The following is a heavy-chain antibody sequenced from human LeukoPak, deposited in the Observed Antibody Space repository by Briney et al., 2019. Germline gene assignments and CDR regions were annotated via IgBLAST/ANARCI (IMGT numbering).Heavy chain of an antibody. CDR3: ARVWTATTPDY. D-gene: IGHD4-17*01. Sequence: PGGSLRLSCAASGLTFSNYALSWVRQAPGKGLEWVSGISHSGANTYYSDSVKGRFTISRDNSKNTLYLQMNSLRAEDTAMYYCARVWTATTPDYWGQGTLVTVSS. J-gene: IGHJ4*02. CDR1: GLTFSNYA. CDR2: ISHSGANT. V-gene: IGHV3-23*01.